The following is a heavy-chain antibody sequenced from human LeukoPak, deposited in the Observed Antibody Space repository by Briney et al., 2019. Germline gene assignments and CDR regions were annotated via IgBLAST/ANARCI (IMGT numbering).Heavy chain of an antibody. CDR3: ARDSITIFGAVIN. J-gene: IGHJ4*02. CDR1: GFTFSSYS. CDR2: ISSSSSTI. Sequence: PWGSLRLSCAASGFTFSSYSMSWVRQAPGKGLEWVSYISSSSSTIYYADSVKGRFTISRDNAKNSVYLQMNSLRAEDTAVYYCARDSITIFGAVINWGQGTLVTVSS. D-gene: IGHD3-3*01. V-gene: IGHV3-48*01.